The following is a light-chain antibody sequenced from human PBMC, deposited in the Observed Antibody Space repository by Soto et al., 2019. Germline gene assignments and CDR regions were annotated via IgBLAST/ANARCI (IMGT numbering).Light chain of an antibody. CDR2: DVS. Sequence: QSALTQPASVSGSPGQSITISCSGTSRDVGGYNYVSWYQHHPGKAPKLTIYDVSNRPSGVSNRFSGSKSGDTASLTISGLQAEDEADYYCSSYTSGSTLVFGGGTKLTVL. V-gene: IGLV2-14*03. J-gene: IGLJ2*01. CDR1: SRDVGGYNY. CDR3: SSYTSGSTLV.